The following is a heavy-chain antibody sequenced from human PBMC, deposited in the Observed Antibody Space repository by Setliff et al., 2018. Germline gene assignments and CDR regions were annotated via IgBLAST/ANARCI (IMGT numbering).Heavy chain of an antibody. CDR2: IRPDGSET. Sequence: PGGSLRLSCAASGFSISGRWMSWVRQAPGKGLEWVANIRPDGSETGSVDSVKGRFTISRDNAKNSLYLQMNSLRTEDTAVYYCAKGGHVDYCGQGTLVTVSS. J-gene: IGHJ4*02. CDR1: GFSISGRW. V-gene: IGHV3-7*03. CDR3: AKGGHVDY.